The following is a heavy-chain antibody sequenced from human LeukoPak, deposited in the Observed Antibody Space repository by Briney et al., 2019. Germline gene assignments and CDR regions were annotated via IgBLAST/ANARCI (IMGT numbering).Heavy chain of an antibody. J-gene: IGHJ4*02. D-gene: IGHD4-17*01. CDR3: ARLGDYGDYDPPDFDY. V-gene: IGHV4-39*01. CDR1: GGSISSSSYH. Sequence: PSETLSLTCTASGGSISSSSYHWGWIRQPPGKGLEWLGSIYYSGSTYYNPSLNSRATISVDTINNQFSLMLSSVTADNTALHYCARLGDYGDYDPPDFDYWGQGTLVTVSS. CDR2: IYYSGST.